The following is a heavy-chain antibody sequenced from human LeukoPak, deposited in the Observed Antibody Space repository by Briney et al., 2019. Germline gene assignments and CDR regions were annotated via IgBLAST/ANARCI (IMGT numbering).Heavy chain of an antibody. CDR3: ARHPEAVAGTFIVPSWFDP. V-gene: IGHV4-39*01. D-gene: IGHD6-19*01. CDR1: GGSISSSSYY. CDR2: MYYSGST. J-gene: IGHJ5*02. Sequence: PSETLSLTCTVSGGSISSSSYYWGWIRQPPGKGLEWIGSMYYSGSTYYNPSLKSRVTISVDTSKNQFSLKLSSVTAADTAVYYCARHPEAVAGTFIVPSWFDPWGQGTLVTVSS.